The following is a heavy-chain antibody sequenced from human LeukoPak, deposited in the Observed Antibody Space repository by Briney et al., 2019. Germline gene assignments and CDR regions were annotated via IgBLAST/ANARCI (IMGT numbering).Heavy chain of an antibody. CDR2: ISSSSSYI. CDR1: GFTFSSYS. D-gene: IGHD3-3*01. Sequence: GGSLRLSCAASGFTFSSYSMNWVRQAPGKGLEWVSSISSSSSYIYYADSVKGRFTISRDNAKNSLYLQMNSLRAEDTAVYYCAKGRITIFGVVSRGAFDIWGQGTMVTVSS. V-gene: IGHV3-21*01. CDR3: AKGRITIFGVVSRGAFDI. J-gene: IGHJ3*02.